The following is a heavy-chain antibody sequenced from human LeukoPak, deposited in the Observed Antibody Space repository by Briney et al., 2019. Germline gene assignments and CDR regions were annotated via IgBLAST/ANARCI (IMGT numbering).Heavy chain of an antibody. CDR3: AKDWGLSSSYYLDS. D-gene: IGHD3-16*01. CDR2: IWYDGRNK. V-gene: IGHV3-33*06. J-gene: IGHJ4*02. CDR1: GFSFSSYG. Sequence: NPGRSLTLSCAASGFSFSSYGMHWVRQAPGKGLEWVAIIWYDGRNKYYADFVKGRFTIYRDNSKNTLHLQMNGLRDEDTAVYYCAKDWGLSSSYYLDSWGQGTLVIVSS.